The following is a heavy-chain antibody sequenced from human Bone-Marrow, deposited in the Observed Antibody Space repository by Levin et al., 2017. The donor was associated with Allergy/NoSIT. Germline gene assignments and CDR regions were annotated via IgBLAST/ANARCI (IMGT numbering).Heavy chain of an antibody. J-gene: IGHJ4*02. V-gene: IGHV5-51*01. D-gene: IGHD1-26*01. CDR1: GYSFTSYW. Sequence: GGSLRLSCKGSGYSFTSYWIGWVRQMPGKGLEWMGIIYPGDSDTRYSPSFQGQVTISADKSISTAYLQWSSLKASDTAMYYCARPNIVGATSGYFDYWGQGTLVTVSS. CDR3: ARPNIVGATSGYFDY. CDR2: IYPGDSDT.